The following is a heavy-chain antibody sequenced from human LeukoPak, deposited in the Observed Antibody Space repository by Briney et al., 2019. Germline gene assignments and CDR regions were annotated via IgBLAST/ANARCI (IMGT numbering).Heavy chain of an antibody. CDR2: IKSRTDGGTT. CDR3: ATVGFCSSTNCFYYYYGMDV. CDR1: GFAFGDFA. V-gene: IGHV3-15*01. J-gene: IGHJ6*02. D-gene: IGHD2-2*01. Sequence: GGSLRLSCTASGFAFGDFAMSWVRQAPGKGLEWVGRIKSRTDGGTTDYAAPVKVRFTISRDDSKNTLYLQMNSLKAEDTAVYYCATVGFCSSTNCFYYYYGMDVWGQGTTVTVSS.